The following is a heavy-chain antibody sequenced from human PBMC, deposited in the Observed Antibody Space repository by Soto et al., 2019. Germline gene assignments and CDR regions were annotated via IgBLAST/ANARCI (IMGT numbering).Heavy chain of an antibody. Sequence: EVQLMETGGGLIQPGGSLRLSCAASGFTVSSNYMSWVRQAPGQGLEWVSFIYSGGRTYYADSVKGRFTISRDNSKNTLYLQMNSLRAEDTAVYYCAREAISSDYFDYWGQGTLVIVSS. V-gene: IGHV3-53*02. J-gene: IGHJ4*02. CDR2: IYSGGRT. D-gene: IGHD3-22*01. CDR1: GFTVSSNY. CDR3: AREAISSDYFDY.